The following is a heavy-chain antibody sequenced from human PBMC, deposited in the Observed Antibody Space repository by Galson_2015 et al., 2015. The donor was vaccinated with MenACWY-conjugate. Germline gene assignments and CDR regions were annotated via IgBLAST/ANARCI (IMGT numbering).Heavy chain of an antibody. V-gene: IGHV3-74*01. J-gene: IGHJ4*02. CDR3: ARRTLSGVYYYFDS. Sequence: SLRLSCAASGLSFSNYWMHWVRQAPGKGLVWVSRINSDGTTTNYADSVEGRFTISRDNAKNTLYLQMNSLRAEDTAVYYCARRTLSGVYYYFDSWGQGTLVTVSS. CDR2: INSDGTTT. CDR1: GLSFSNYW. D-gene: IGHD5/OR15-5a*01.